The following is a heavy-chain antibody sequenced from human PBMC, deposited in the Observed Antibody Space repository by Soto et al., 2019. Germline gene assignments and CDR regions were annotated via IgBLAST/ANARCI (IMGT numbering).Heavy chain of an antibody. V-gene: IGHV6-1*01. CDR1: GDSVSSNSAA. J-gene: IGHJ5*02. CDR3: ARDGYYDSSGYIWNWFDP. Sequence: SQTLSLTCAISGDSVSSNSAAWNWIRQSPSRGLEWLGRTYYRSKWYNDYAVSVKSRITINPDTSKNQFSLQLNSVTPEDTAVYYFARDGYYDSSGYIWNWFDPWGQGTLVTVSS. CDR2: TYYRSKWYN. D-gene: IGHD3-22*01.